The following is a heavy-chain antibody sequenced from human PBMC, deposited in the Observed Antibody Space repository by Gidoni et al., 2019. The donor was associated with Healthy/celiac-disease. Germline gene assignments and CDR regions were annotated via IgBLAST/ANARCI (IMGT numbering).Heavy chain of an antibody. CDR2: IRSKAYGGKT. CDR1: VFTFGDYA. J-gene: IGHJ3*02. CDR3: TREGDYDFWSGYRRDAFDI. V-gene: IGHV3-49*03. D-gene: IGHD3-3*01. Sequence: EVQLVESGGGLVHPGRSLRLSCTASVFTFGDYAMSWFRQAPGKGLEWVGFIRSKAYGGKTEYAASVKGRFTISRDDSKSIAYLQMNSLKTEDTAVYYCTREGDYDFWSGYRRDAFDIWGQGTMVTVSS.